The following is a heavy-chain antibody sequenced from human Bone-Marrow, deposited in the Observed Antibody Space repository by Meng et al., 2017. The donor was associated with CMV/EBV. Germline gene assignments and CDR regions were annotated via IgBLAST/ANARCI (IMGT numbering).Heavy chain of an antibody. Sequence: GESLKISCAASGFTFSTFGMSWVRQAPGKGLEWVAFIRHDGSNKYYADSVKGRFTISRDTSKNTLSLQMNSLRVEDTAIYYCAKDRAVGGYYDSSGYYDYWGQGTLVTVSS. CDR1: GFTFSTFG. CDR3: AKDRAVGGYYDSSGYYDY. D-gene: IGHD3-22*01. V-gene: IGHV3-30*02. J-gene: IGHJ4*02. CDR2: IRHDGSNK.